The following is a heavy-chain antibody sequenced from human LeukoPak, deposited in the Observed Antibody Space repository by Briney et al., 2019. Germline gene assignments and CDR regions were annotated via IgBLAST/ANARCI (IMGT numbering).Heavy chain of an antibody. V-gene: IGHV3-64D*06. Sequence: PGGSLRLSCSASGFIFSTYAMHWVRQAPGKGLEYVSAISSNGDRTYYADAVKGRFTISRDNSKNTVYLQMSSLRAEDTAVYYCVKLYYYGSGSYDRWGQGTTVTVPS. CDR3: VKLYYYGSGSYDR. J-gene: IGHJ6*02. D-gene: IGHD3-10*01. CDR2: ISSNGDRT. CDR1: GFIFSTYA.